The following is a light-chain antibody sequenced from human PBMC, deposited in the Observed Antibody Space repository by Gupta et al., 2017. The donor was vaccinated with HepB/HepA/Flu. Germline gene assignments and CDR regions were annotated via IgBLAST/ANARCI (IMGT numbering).Light chain of an antibody. CDR1: QTISNW. Sequence: QMTQSPSTLSASVGDRVIITCRASQTISNWLAWYQQRPGKAPKLLIYKASTLESGVPSRFSGSGSGTEFTLTISSLQPDDFATYYCQQYNKYCGWTFGQGTKVELK. V-gene: IGKV1-5*03. CDR3: QQYNKYCGWT. CDR2: KAS. J-gene: IGKJ1*01.